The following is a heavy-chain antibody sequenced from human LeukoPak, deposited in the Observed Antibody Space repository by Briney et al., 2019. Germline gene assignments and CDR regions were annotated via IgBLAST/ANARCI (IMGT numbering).Heavy chain of an antibody. V-gene: IGHV3-74*01. Sequence: GGSLRLSCVASGFTFSSYWMHWVRQDPRKGLVWVSRINGDGRNINYADSVRGRFTISRDNAKNTLYLQMNTLRVEDTAVYYCARFAAGGSYYYYMDVWGKGTTVTVSS. CDR2: INGDGRNI. CDR1: GFTFSSYW. D-gene: IGHD6-25*01. CDR3: ARFAAGGSYYYYMDV. J-gene: IGHJ6*03.